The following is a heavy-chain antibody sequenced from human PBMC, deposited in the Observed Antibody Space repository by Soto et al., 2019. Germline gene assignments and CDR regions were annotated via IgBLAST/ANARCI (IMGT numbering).Heavy chain of an antibody. Sequence: SQTLSLTCAISGGSVSSNTASWNWIRQSPSRGLEWLGRTYFRSKWYNDYAVSVKSRIIINPDTSNNQFSLQLNSVTPEDTAVYFCAKGDNLGPKTGYAFDPWGQGIMVTGSS. D-gene: IGHD5-12*01. CDR1: GGSVSSNTAS. CDR2: TYFRSKWYN. CDR3: AKGDNLGPKTGYAFDP. J-gene: IGHJ5*02. V-gene: IGHV6-1*01.